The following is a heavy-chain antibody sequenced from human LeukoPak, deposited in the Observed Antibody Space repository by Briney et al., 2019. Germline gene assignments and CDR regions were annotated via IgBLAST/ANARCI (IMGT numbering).Heavy chain of an antibody. Sequence: SETLSLTCTVSGGSISSYYWSWIRQPAGKGLEWIGRIYTSGSTNYNPSLKSRVTMSVDTSKNQFSLKLSSLTAADTAVYYCARRMATIRAFDIWGQGTMVTVSS. CDR1: GGSISSYY. CDR2: IYTSGST. V-gene: IGHV4-4*07. J-gene: IGHJ3*02. D-gene: IGHD5-24*01. CDR3: ARRMATIRAFDI.